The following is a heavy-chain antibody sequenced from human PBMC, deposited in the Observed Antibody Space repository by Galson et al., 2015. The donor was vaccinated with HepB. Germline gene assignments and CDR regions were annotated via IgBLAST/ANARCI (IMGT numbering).Heavy chain of an antibody. J-gene: IGHJ4*02. CDR1: GFTFSSYG. D-gene: IGHD2-21*02. CDR3: ARDLAEYCGGDCYSDY. Sequence: SLRLSCAASGFTFSSYGMHWVRQAPGKGLEWVAVIWYDGSNKYYADSVKGRFTISRDNSKNTLYLQMNSLRAEDTAVYYCARDLAEYCGGDCYSDYWGQGTLVTVSS. CDR2: IWYDGSNK. V-gene: IGHV3-33*01.